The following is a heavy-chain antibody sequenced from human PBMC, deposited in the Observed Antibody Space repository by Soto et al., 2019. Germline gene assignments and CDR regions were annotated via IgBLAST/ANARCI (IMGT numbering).Heavy chain of an antibody. CDR1: GGSFSSYY. CDR2: INHSGST. J-gene: IGHJ5*02. V-gene: IGHV4-34*01. CDR3: ARGEGRLVGTWFDP. Sequence: GPGPGAPSETLSLTCDVYGGSFSSYYWNWIRQPPGKGLEWLGEINHSGSTNYNPSLESRVTISLDTSRTQFSLKLTSVTAADTAVYYCARGEGRLVGTWFDPWGQGTLVTVSS. D-gene: IGHD5-12*01.